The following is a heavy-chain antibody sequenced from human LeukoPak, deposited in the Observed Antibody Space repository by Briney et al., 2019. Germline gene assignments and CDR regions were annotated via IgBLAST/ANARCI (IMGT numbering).Heavy chain of an antibody. J-gene: IGHJ5*02. CDR1: GFTFSSYA. CDR2: ISSNGGST. D-gene: IGHD2-21*01. CDR3: ARGVYCGGDCFDP. Sequence: QTGGSLRLSCAASGFTFSSYAIHWVRQAPGKGLEYVSAISSNGGSTYYANSVKGRFTISRDNSKNTLYLQMGSLRAADMAVYYCARGVYCGGDCFDPWGQGTLVTVSS. V-gene: IGHV3-64*01.